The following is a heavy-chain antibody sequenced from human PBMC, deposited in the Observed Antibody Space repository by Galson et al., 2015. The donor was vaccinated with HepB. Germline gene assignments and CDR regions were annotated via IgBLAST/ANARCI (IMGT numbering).Heavy chain of an antibody. CDR1: GGTFSSYA. Sequence: SVKVSCRASGGTFSSYAISWVRQAPGQGLEWMGGIIPIFGTANYAQKFQGRVTITADESTSTAYMELSSLRSEDTAVYYCAREGRSTSVYFDYWGQGTLVTVSS. CDR3: AREGRSTSVYFDY. V-gene: IGHV1-69*13. J-gene: IGHJ4*02. D-gene: IGHD2-2*01. CDR2: IIPIFGTA.